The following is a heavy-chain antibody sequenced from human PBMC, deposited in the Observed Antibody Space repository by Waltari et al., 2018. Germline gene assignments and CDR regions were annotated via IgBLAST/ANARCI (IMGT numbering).Heavy chain of an antibody. Sequence: QVQLVQSGAEVKKPGASVKVSCKASGYTFTGYYMPWVRPAPGQGLEWMGRINPNSGGTNYAQKFQGRVTMTRDTSINTAYMELSRLRSDDTAVYYCARDPTPYCSGGSCYWDYWGQGTLVTVSS. CDR2: INPNSGGT. CDR1: GYTFTGYY. J-gene: IGHJ4*02. V-gene: IGHV1-2*06. D-gene: IGHD2-15*01. CDR3: ARDPTPYCSGGSCYWDY.